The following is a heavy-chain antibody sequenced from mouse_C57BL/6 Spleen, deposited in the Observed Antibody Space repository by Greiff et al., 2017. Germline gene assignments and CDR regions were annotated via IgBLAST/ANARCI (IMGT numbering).Heavy chain of an antibody. CDR1: GYTFTGSW. D-gene: IGHD2-3*01. CDR3: ARGLYDGYYVGYAMDY. CDR2: ILPGSGST. Sequence: VQLQQSGAELMKPGASVKLSCKATGYTFTGSWIEWVKQRPGHGLEWIGEILPGSGSTNYNEKFKGKATFTADTSSNTAYMQLSSLTTDDSAIYYCARGLYDGYYVGYAMDYWGQGTSVTVSS. V-gene: IGHV1-9*01. J-gene: IGHJ4*01.